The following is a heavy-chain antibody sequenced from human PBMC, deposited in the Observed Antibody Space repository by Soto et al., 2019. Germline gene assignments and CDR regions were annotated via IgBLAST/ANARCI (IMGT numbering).Heavy chain of an antibody. CDR3: AKESYCSGGSCYLMAFDI. CDR2: ISWNSGSI. Sequence: SLRLSCAASGFTFDDYAMHWVRQAPGKGLEWVSGISWNSGSIGYADSVKGRFTISRDNAKNSLYLQMNSLRAEDTALYYCAKESYCSGGSCYLMAFDIWGQGTMVTVSS. CDR1: GFTFDDYA. V-gene: IGHV3-9*01. J-gene: IGHJ3*02. D-gene: IGHD2-15*01.